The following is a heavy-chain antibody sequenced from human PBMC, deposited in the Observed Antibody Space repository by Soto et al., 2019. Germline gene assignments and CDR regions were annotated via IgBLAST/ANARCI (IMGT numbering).Heavy chain of an antibody. Sequence: ASVKVSCTASGDTFTSYYMHWVRHAPGQGLEWMGWIAPHRDGTAFEQKFQGRITLTGDTSTSTAYMELKGLTSADTAVYFCARGPYGDNAFDIWGQGTVVTVSS. CDR2: IAPHRDGT. J-gene: IGHJ3*02. CDR3: ARGPYGDNAFDI. V-gene: IGHV1-2*02. CDR1: GDTFTSYY. D-gene: IGHD4-17*01.